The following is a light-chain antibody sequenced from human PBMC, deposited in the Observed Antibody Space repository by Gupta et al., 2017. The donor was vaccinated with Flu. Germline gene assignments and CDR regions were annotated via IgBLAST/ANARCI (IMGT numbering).Light chain of an antibody. J-gene: IGKJ1*01. Sequence: VTLGQPASISCRSSQGLVYSDGNTYLNWFQQRPGQSPRRLIYLVSYRESGVPDRFSGSGSGTNCTLKISRVEAEDVGIYFCMQGAHWPWACGQGTTVEIK. CDR1: QGLVYSDGNTY. V-gene: IGKV2-30*01. CDR3: MQGAHWPWA. CDR2: LVS.